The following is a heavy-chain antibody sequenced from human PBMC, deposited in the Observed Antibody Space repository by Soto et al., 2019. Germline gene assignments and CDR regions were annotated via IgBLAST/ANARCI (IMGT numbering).Heavy chain of an antibody. CDR2: ISGSGGST. Sequence: GGSLRLSCAASGFTFSSYAMSWVRQAPGKGLEWVSAISGSGGSTYYADSVKGRFTISRDNSKNTLYLQMNSLRAEDTAVYYCAKDLGDSSGYYYGYFDYWGQGTLVTVSS. CDR1: GFTFSSYA. J-gene: IGHJ4*02. V-gene: IGHV3-23*01. CDR3: AKDLGDSSGYYYGYFDY. D-gene: IGHD3-22*01.